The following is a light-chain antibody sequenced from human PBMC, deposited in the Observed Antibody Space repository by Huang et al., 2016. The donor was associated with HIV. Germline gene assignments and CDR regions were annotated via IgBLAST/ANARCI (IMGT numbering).Light chain of an antibody. J-gene: IGKJ2*01. Sequence: DIVMTQSPLSLPVTPGEPASMSCRSSQSLLHSNGYNYLDWYLQKAGQSPQLLIYLGSNRASGVPDRCSGSGSGTDFTLKISRVEAEDVGVYYCMQALQTPPYTFGQGTKLEIK. V-gene: IGKV2-28*01. CDR2: LGS. CDR1: QSLLHSNGYNY. CDR3: MQALQTPPYT.